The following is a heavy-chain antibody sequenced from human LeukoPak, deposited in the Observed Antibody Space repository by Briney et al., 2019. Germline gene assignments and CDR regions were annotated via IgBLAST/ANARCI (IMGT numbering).Heavy chain of an antibody. V-gene: IGHV3-30-3*01. CDR3: ARDSGYSSSWYNAFDY. J-gene: IGHJ4*02. CDR2: ISYDGSNK. D-gene: IGHD6-13*01. CDR1: GFTFSSFA. Sequence: GGSLRLSCAASGFTFSSFAMHWVRQAPGKGLEWVAVISYDGSNKYYADSVKGRFTISRDNSKNTLYLQMNSLRAEDTAVYYCARDSGYSSSWYNAFDYWGQGTLVTVSS.